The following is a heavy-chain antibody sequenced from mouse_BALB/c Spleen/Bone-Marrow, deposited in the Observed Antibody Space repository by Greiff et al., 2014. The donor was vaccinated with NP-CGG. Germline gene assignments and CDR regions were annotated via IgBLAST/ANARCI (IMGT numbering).Heavy chain of an antibody. CDR1: GFNIKDTY. CDR3: ALYYYGSSGFAY. D-gene: IGHD1-1*01. Sequence: VQLQQSGAELVKPGDSVKLSCTASGFNIKDTYMHWVKQRPEQGLEWIGRIDPASGNTKYDPKFQGKATITADTSSNTAYLQLSSLTSEDTAVYYCALYYYGSSGFAYWGQGTLVTVSA. J-gene: IGHJ3*01. V-gene: IGHV14-3*02. CDR2: IDPASGNT.